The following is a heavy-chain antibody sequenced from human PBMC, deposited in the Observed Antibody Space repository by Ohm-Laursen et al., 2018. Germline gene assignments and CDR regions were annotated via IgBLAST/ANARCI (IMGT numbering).Heavy chain of an antibody. Sequence: SETLSLTCSVSGDSISNYYWSWIRQPSGKGLEWIGRVYSSGSTNYNPSLKSRVTMSVDTSKNQFSLKLSSVTAADTAVYYCARDSGSFGNWGQGTLVTVSS. D-gene: IGHD3-10*01. V-gene: IGHV4-4*07. CDR3: ARDSGSFGN. J-gene: IGHJ4*02. CDR1: GDSISNYY. CDR2: VYSSGST.